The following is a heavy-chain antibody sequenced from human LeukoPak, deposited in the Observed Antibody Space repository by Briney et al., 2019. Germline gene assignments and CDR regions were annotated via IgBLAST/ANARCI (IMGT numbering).Heavy chain of an antibody. Sequence: ASVKVSCKASGYTFTSYYMHWVRQAPGQGLEWMGIINPSGGSTTYAQKFQGRVTMTRDTSTSTVYMELSSLRFEDTAVYYCARDVVLVTGRYYYYGMDVWGQGTTVTVSS. J-gene: IGHJ6*02. CDR3: ARDVVLVTGRYYYYGMDV. CDR2: INPSGGST. CDR1: GYTFTSYY. D-gene: IGHD2-21*02. V-gene: IGHV1-46*01.